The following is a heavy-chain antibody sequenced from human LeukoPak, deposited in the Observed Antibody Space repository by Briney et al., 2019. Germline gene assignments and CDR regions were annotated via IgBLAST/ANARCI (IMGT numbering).Heavy chain of an antibody. Sequence: SQTLSLTCTVSGGSISSGGYYWSWIRQPPGKGLEWIGYISYSGSTNYNPSLKSRVTISVDTSKSQFSLKLSSVTAADTAVYYCARQQYSSSWYRIDYWGQGTLVTVSS. V-gene: IGHV4-61*08. CDR3: ARQQYSSSWYRIDY. CDR2: ISYSGST. J-gene: IGHJ4*02. D-gene: IGHD6-13*01. CDR1: GGSISSGGYY.